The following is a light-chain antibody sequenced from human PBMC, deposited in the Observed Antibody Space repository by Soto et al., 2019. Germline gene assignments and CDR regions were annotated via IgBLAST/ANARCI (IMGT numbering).Light chain of an antibody. CDR1: QSVSSSF. J-gene: IGKJ1*01. Sequence: EIVLTQSPGTLSLSPGERATLSCRASQSVSSSFLACYQLKPGQAPRLLIYGASSRATGIPDRFSGSGSGADFTLTISRLEPEDFAVYDCQQYGTSRAFGQGTKVEVE. CDR2: GAS. V-gene: IGKV3-20*01. CDR3: QQYGTSRA.